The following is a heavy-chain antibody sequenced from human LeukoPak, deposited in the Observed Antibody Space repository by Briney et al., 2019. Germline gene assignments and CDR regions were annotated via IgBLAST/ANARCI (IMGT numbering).Heavy chain of an antibody. J-gene: IGHJ4*02. CDR2: IKRDGSEK. D-gene: IGHD3-22*01. CDR3: AREGRNYYDSSGYYYVAAPEGKAYFDY. CDR1: GFTFSSYW. Sequence: GGSLRLSCAASGFTFSSYWMSWVRQAPGKGLEWVANIKRDGSEKYYVDSVKGRFTISRDNAKNSLYLQMNSLRAEDTAVYYCAREGRNYYDSSGYYYVAAPEGKAYFDYWGQGTLVTVSS. V-gene: IGHV3-7*01.